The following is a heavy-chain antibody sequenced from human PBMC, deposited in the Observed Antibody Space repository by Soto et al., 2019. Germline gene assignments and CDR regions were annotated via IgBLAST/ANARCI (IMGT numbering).Heavy chain of an antibody. V-gene: IGHV3-30-3*01. CDR1: GFTFSSYA. D-gene: IGHD2-15*01. Sequence: QVQLVESGGGVVQPGRSLRLSCAASGFTFSSYAMHWVRQAPGKGLEWVAVISYDGSNKYYADSVKGRFTISRDNSKNTLYLQMNSLRAEDTAVYYCARVRGGSGPDDGGYWGQGTLVTVSS. J-gene: IGHJ4*02. CDR2: ISYDGSNK. CDR3: ARVRGGSGPDDGGY.